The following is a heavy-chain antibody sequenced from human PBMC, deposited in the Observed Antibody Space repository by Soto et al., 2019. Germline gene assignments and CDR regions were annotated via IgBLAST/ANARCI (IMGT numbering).Heavy chain of an antibody. J-gene: IGHJ4*02. V-gene: IGHV3-74*01. D-gene: IGHD6-19*01. Sequence: EVQLVESGGGLVQPGGSLRLSCAASGFTFSSYWMHWVRQAPGKGLVWVSRINSDGSSTSYADSVKGRFTISRDNAKNTLYLQMNALIAEDTDVYYCAVTVARPTAIGYWGKGTLVTFSS. CDR3: AVTVARPTAIGY. CDR1: GFTFSSYW. CDR2: INSDGSST.